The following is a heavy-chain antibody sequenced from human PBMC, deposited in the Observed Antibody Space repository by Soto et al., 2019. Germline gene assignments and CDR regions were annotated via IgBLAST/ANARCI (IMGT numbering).Heavy chain of an antibody. J-gene: IGHJ6*02. CDR3: ARDQRVRFLGNSGGMYV. CDR1: GASISSSSYS. Sequence: SETLSLTCTVSGASISSSSYSWGWIRQPPGKGLEWIGNIHHSGSTYYNPSLKSRVTISVDKSKNQFSLKLSSVTAADTAVYYCARDQRVRFLGNSGGMYVWGQGTTVTVSS. V-gene: IGHV4-39*07. CDR2: IHHSGST. D-gene: IGHD3-3*01.